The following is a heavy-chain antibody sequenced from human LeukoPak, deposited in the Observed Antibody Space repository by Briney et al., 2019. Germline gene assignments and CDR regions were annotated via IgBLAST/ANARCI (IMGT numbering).Heavy chain of an antibody. V-gene: IGHV4-61*02. J-gene: IGHJ5*02. CDR1: GASISSGGYF. D-gene: IGHD2-8*01. Sequence: SQTLSLTCTVSGASISSGGYFWSWIRQPAGKGVEWIGRIETSGSTNYNPSLKSRVTISVDTSKNQFSLKLRSVTAADMAVYYCARALCINGICEWFDPWGQGTLVTVSS. CDR3: ARALCINGICEWFDP. CDR2: IETSGST.